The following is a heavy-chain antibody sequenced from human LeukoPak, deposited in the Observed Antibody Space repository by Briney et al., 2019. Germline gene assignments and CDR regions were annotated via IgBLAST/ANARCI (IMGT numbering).Heavy chain of an antibody. V-gene: IGHV3-23*01. J-gene: IGHJ6*02. CDR2: ISGSATST. D-gene: IGHD4-23*01. Sequence: PGGSLRLSCAASGFAFSGYALSWVRQAPGKGLEWVSTISGSATSTYYADSVKGRFTISRDNAKNSLYLQMNSLRAEDTALYYCARYGGHPTASPYFYYYYGLDVWGQGTTVTVSS. CDR3: ARYGGHPTASPYFYYYYGLDV. CDR1: GFAFSGYA.